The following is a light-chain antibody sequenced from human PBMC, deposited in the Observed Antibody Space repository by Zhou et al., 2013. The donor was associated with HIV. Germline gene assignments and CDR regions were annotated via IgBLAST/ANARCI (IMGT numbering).Light chain of an antibody. CDR1: QSVGSTY. J-gene: IGKJ1*01. CDR3: QQYGSSPRT. V-gene: IGKV3-20*01. CDR2: AAS. Sequence: EIVLTQSPGTLSLSPGERATLSCRASQSVGSTYLAWYQQKPGQAPRVLIYAASTRATGIPDRFSGSGSGTDFTLTISRLEPEDFAVYYCQQYGSSPRTFGQGTKVEIK.